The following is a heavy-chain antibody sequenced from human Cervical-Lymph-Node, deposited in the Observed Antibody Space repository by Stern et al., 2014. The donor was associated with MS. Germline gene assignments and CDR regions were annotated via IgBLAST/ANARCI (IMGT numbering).Heavy chain of an antibody. J-gene: IGHJ4*02. CDR2: ISGSGGAI. V-gene: IGHV3-11*01. D-gene: IGHD2-21*02. CDR3: GRGDAGEY. Sequence: VQLVESGGDLVKPGGSLRLSCVASGFSFSDYDMSWIRQAPGKGLEWISYISGSGGAIYYADSVQGRFPLSRDNAKNSLFLQMNRPRAGGPAVYYWGRGDAGEYWGQGTLVTVSS. CDR1: GFSFSDYD.